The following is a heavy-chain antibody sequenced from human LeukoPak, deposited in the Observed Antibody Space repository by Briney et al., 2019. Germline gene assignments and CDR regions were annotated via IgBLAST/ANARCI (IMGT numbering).Heavy chain of an antibody. CDR1: GGSISSGGYY. V-gene: IGHV4-31*03. Sequence: SETLSLTCTVSGGSISSGGYYWSWIRQHPGKGLEWIGYIYYSGSTYYNPSLKSRVTIPVDTSKNKFSLKLSSVTAADTAVYYCARVITWYYYGSGSYVDYWGQGTLVTVSS. J-gene: IGHJ4*02. CDR2: IYYSGST. D-gene: IGHD3-10*01. CDR3: ARVITWYYYGSGSYVDY.